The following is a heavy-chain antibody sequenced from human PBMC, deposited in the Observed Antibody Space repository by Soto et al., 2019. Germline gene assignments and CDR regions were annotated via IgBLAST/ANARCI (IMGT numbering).Heavy chain of an antibody. J-gene: IGHJ6*02. CDR1: GDTFKKFA. V-gene: IGHV1-69*06. Sequence: QVQLVQSGPEVKKPGSSVKVSCKTSGDTFKKFAISWVRQAPGQGPEWMGGIIPMFGTTKYTQKVQGRVNFTAHKSTGTAYMELTSLMSEDTATYFCARGVVPAAGAAPHYFHYGVDVWGQGTTVTVSS. CDR3: ARGVVPAAGAAPHYFHYGVDV. D-gene: IGHD2-2*01. CDR2: IIPMFGTT.